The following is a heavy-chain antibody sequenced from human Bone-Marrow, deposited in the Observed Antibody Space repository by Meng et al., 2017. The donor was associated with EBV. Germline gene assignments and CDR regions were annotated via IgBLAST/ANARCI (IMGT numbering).Heavy chain of an antibody. D-gene: IGHD3-10*01. CDR1: GGTFSSDA. CDR2: LIPMSGSP. CDR3: ASESGRGFTPDY. V-gene: IGHV1-69*01. Sequence: QGPVGPAGAEVKKAGSSVKVSCKTSGGTFSSDAISWVRQAPGQGLVWLGGLIPMSGSPYYAQNFQGRVTITADESTSTHYMELSNLRSEDTAMYYCASESGRGFTPDYWGQGTLVTVSS. J-gene: IGHJ4*02.